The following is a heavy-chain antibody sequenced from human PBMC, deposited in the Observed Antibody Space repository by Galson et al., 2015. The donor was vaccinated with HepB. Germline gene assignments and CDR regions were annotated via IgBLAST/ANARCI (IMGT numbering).Heavy chain of an antibody. CDR2: ISGSGGST. J-gene: IGHJ4*02. CDR1: GFTFSSYA. D-gene: IGHD3-3*01. V-gene: IGHV3-23*01. CDR3: AEDGRITIFGVVLENDY. Sequence: SLRLSCAASGFTFSSYAMSWVRQAPGKGLEWVSAISGSGGSTYYADSVKGRFTISRDNSKNTLYLQMNSLRAEDTAVYYCAEDGRITIFGVVLENDYWGQGTLVTVSS.